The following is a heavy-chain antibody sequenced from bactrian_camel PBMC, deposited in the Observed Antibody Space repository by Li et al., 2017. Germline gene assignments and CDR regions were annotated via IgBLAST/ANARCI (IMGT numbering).Heavy chain of an antibody. J-gene: IGHJ4*01. CDR2: VARDGSV. Sequence: VQLVESGGGSVQAGGSLRLSCTASGYTYNNKCMGWFRLAPGKEREGVAEVARDGSVSYTDSVKGRFTISKASAKDILYLQMNNLKPEDTGVYYCAADSPTARADVRTLYDMYLGQGTQVTVS. CDR1: GYTYNNKC. V-gene: IGHV3S53*01. CDR3: AADSPTARADVRTLYDMY. D-gene: IGHD5*01.